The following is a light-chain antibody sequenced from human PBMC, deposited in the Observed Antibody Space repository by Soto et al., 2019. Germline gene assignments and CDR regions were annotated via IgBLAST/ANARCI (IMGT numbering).Light chain of an antibody. V-gene: IGLV2-8*01. J-gene: IGLJ2*01. Sequence: QSALTQPPSASGSPGQSVTISCTGTSSDVGGYNYVSWYQQHPGKAPKLMIYEVSKRPSGVPDRFSGSKSGNTASLTVSGLQAGDEADYYCSSYAGSNKYVVFGGGTKLTVL. CDR1: SSDVGGYNY. CDR3: SSYAGSNKYVV. CDR2: EVS.